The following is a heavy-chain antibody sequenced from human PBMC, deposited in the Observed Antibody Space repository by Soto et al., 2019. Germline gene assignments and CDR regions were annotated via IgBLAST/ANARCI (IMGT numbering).Heavy chain of an antibody. Sequence: ASVKVSCKASGYTFTGYYMHWVRQAPGQGLEWMGWINPNSGGTNYAQKFQGWVTMTRDTSISTAYMELSRLRSDDTAVYYCARAGADQNPHYDILTGYYHLDYWGQGTLVTVSS. J-gene: IGHJ4*02. CDR2: INPNSGGT. CDR3: ARAGADQNPHYDILTGYYHLDY. D-gene: IGHD3-9*01. V-gene: IGHV1-2*04. CDR1: GYTFTGYY.